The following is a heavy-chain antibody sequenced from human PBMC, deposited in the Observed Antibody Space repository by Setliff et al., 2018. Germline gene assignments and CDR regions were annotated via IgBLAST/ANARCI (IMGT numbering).Heavy chain of an antibody. J-gene: IGHJ6*03. CDR1: GFTFSSYA. CDR3: ARFRYTSRWYEMSAMDV. Sequence: PGGSLRLSCAASGFTFSSYAMHWVRQAPGKGLEWVAVITYDGSNKFYAGSVRGRFTISRDISKNTLYVQMNSLRPEDTAVYYCARFRYTSRWYEMSAMDVWGKGTTVTVSS. CDR2: ITYDGSNK. D-gene: IGHD6-13*01. V-gene: IGHV3-30*01.